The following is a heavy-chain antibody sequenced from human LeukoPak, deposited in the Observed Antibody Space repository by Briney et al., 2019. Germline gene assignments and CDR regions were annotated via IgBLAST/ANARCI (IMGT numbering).Heavy chain of an antibody. D-gene: IGHD5-24*01. V-gene: IGHV3-74*01. CDR1: GFTFSSYW. CDR2: ISSEGSSI. CDR3: ARDLGWLQSDY. J-gene: IGHJ4*02. Sequence: PGGSLRLSCAASGFTFSSYWMHWVRQAPGKGLVWVSRISSEGSSISYADSVKGRFTISRDNAKNTLYLQMNSLRAEDTAVYYCARDLGWLQSDYWGQGTLVTVSS.